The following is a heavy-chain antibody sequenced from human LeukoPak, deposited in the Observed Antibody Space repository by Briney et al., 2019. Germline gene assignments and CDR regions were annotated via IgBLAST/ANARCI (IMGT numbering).Heavy chain of an antibody. Sequence: ASVKVSCKASGYTFTGYYMHWVRQAPGQGLEWMGWINPNSGGTNYAQKFQGRVTMTRDTSISTAYMELSRLRSDDTAVYYCARGLTYYYDSSGYNQQAHGDSWGQGTLVTVSS. J-gene: IGHJ4*02. V-gene: IGHV1-2*02. D-gene: IGHD3-22*01. CDR3: ARGLTYYYDSSGYNQQAHGDS. CDR2: INPNSGGT. CDR1: GYTFTGYY.